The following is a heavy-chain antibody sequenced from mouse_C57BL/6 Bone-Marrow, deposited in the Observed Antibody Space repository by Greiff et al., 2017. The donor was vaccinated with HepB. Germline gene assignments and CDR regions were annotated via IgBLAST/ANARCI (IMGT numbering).Heavy chain of an antibody. V-gene: IGHV1-55*01. J-gene: IGHJ3*01. CDR1: GYTFTSYW. Sequence: QVQLQQPGAELVKPGASVKMSCKASGYTFTSYWITWVKQRPGQGLEWIGDIYPGSGSTNYNEKFKSKATLTVETSSSTAYMQLSSLTSEDSAVYYCARSRQLRPSWFAYWGQGTLVTVSA. CDR3: ARSRQLRPSWFAY. CDR2: IYPGSGST. D-gene: IGHD3-2*02.